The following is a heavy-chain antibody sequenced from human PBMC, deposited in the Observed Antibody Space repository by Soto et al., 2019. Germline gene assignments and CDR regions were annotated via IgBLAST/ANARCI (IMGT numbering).Heavy chain of an antibody. V-gene: IGHV1-18*01. J-gene: IGHJ4*02. Sequence: ASVKVSLKASGGTFSSYGISWVRQAPGQGLEWMGWISAYNGNTNYAQKLQGRVTMTTDTSTSTAYMELRSLRSDDTAVYYCARGRYSSSPGDYWGQGTLVTVYS. D-gene: IGHD6-6*01. CDR1: GGTFSSYG. CDR3: ARGRYSSSPGDY. CDR2: ISAYNGNT.